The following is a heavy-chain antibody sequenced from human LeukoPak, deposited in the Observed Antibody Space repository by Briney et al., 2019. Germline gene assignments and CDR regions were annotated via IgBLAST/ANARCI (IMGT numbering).Heavy chain of an antibody. CDR2: IGQDGTEK. CDR1: GFNFSSHW. V-gene: IGHV3-7*01. CDR3: ARGYCGGTSCFGAFDI. Sequence: PGGSLRLSCAASGFNFSSHWMSWVRQAPGKGLEWVANIGQDGTEKNYVDSVKGRFTISRDNAKNSLYLQMSSLRAEDTAVYHCARGYCGGTSCFGAFDIWGQGTMVPVSS. D-gene: IGHD2-2*01. J-gene: IGHJ3*02.